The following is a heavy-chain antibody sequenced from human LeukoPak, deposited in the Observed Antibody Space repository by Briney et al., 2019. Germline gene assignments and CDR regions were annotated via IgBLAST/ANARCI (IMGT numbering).Heavy chain of an antibody. D-gene: IGHD2-2*01. J-gene: IGHJ6*02. V-gene: IGHV3-21*01. CDR1: GFTFSSYS. CDR3: AISLGYCSSTSCVDYYYGMDV. Sequence: GGSLRLSCAASGFTFSSYSMNWVRQAPGKGLEWVSSISSSSSYIYYADSVKGRFTVSRDNAKNSLYLQMNSLRAEDTAMYYCAISLGYCSSTSCVDYYYGMDVWGQGTTVTVSS. CDR2: ISSSSSYI.